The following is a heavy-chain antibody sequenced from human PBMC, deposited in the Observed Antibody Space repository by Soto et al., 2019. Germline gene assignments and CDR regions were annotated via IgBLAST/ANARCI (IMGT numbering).Heavy chain of an antibody. CDR3: ATDLTMVRGVPYYGMDA. Sequence: PGGSLRLSCAASGFTFSDYYMSWMRQAPGKGLEWVSYISSSGSTIYYADSVKGRFTISRDNAKNSLYLQMNSLRAEDTAVYYCATDLTMVRGVPYYGMDAWGQGTTVTVSS. J-gene: IGHJ6*02. D-gene: IGHD3-10*01. CDR2: ISSSGSTI. CDR1: GFTFSDYY. V-gene: IGHV3-11*01.